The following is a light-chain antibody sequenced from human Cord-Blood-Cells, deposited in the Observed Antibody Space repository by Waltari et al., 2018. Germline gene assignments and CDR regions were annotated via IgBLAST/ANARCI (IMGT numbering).Light chain of an antibody. J-gene: IGKJ4*02. CDR1: QDISNY. V-gene: IGKV1-33*01. CDR2: DAS. CDR3: QQYDTLPRT. Sequence: DIQMTQSPSSLSASVGDRVTITCQASQDISNYLNWYQQKPGKAPKLLIYDASNLETGVPSRFSGSGSGTEFTFTSSSLQPEDIAAYYCQQYDTLPRTFGGGTKVEIK.